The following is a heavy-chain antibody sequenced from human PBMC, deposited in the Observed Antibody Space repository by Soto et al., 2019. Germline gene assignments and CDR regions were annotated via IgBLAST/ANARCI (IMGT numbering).Heavy chain of an antibody. Sequence: QVQLVESGGGVVQPGRSLRLSCAASEFSFSIYTMHWVRQAPGKGLEWVAVISDDGSKEYYADSVKGRFTISRDNSKKTLYLQMISLRPEDTAVYYCAREVYYDIWRGFNTHPYYFDYWGQGTLVTVSS. D-gene: IGHD3-3*01. J-gene: IGHJ4*02. V-gene: IGHV3-30-3*01. CDR2: ISDDGSKE. CDR1: EFSFSIYT. CDR3: AREVYYDIWRGFNTHPYYFDY.